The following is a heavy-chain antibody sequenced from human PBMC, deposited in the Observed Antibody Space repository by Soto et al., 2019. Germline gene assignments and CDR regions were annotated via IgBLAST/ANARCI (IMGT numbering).Heavy chain of an antibody. Sequence: QVQLVESGGGLVKPGGSLRLSCVASGFTLSDYYMSWIRQAPGKGLEWVSYISSSGTIDNYADSVKGRFTISRDNAKNSLFLQMNGLRAEDTAVYYCARRTMGNYYYMDVWGKWTTVTVSS. J-gene: IGHJ6*03. CDR3: ARRTMGNYYYMDV. CDR2: ISSSGTID. CDR1: GFTLSDYY. D-gene: IGHD3-10*01. V-gene: IGHV3-11*01.